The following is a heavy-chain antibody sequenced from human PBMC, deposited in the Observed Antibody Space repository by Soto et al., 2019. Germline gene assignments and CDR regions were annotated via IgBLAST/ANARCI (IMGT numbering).Heavy chain of an antibody. CDR2: TVAPSGSI. CDR3: ARVAGYGSGSRHFDN. D-gene: IGHD3-10*01. V-gene: IGHV1-18*01. CDR1: GYTFSTYG. J-gene: IGHJ4*02. Sequence: QVQLVQSGGEVTEPGASVKLSCKTSGYTFSTYGVAWVRQAPGQGREWMGWTVAPSGSIIYAQKFQGRVTVTTDRSASTGYLELRSLTSDDTARYYCARVAGYGSGSRHFDNWGQGTLVTVSS.